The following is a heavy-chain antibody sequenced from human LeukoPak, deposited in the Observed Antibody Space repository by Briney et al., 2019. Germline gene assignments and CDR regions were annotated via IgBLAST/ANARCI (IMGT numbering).Heavy chain of an antibody. V-gene: IGHV3-7*01. CDR3: ARDYGDEN. D-gene: IGHD4-17*01. Sequence: GGSLTLSCAASGFTLRSDWMSWVRQAPGKGLEWVADINQDGSERYYVDSVKGRFTISRDNAKNSLYLHMSSLRADDTAVYYCARDYGDENWGQGTLVTVSS. CDR1: GFTLRSDW. J-gene: IGHJ4*02. CDR2: INQDGSER.